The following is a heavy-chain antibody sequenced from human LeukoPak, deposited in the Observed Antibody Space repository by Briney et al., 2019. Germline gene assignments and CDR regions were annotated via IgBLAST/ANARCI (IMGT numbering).Heavy chain of an antibody. D-gene: IGHD2-15*01. CDR3: ARAVVVAATLINYNYMDV. CDR2: IYYSGST. J-gene: IGHJ6*03. CDR1: GGSISSYY. V-gene: IGHV4-59*01. Sequence: SETLSLTCTVSGGSISSYYWSWIRQPPGKGLEWIGYIYYSGSTNYNPSLKSRVTISVDTSKNQFSLKLSSVTAADTAVYYCARAVVVAATLINYNYMDVWGKGTTVTVSS.